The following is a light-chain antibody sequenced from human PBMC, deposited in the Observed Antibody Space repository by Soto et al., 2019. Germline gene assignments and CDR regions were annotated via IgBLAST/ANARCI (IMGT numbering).Light chain of an antibody. J-gene: IGKJ4*01. Sequence: IKVNHKPSSLCASVEDRVTITCRASHSISRYLNWYQQKPGKAPKLLIYVASSLQSGVPSRFSGSGSGTEFTLTISILQPDDFATYYWQQTYSPPLAFGGGTKVDIK. CDR1: HSISRY. V-gene: IGKV1-39*01. CDR3: QQTYSPPLA. CDR2: VAS.